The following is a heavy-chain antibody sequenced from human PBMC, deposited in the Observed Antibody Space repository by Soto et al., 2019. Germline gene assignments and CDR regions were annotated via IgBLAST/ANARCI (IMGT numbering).Heavy chain of an antibody. V-gene: IGHV4-39*01. J-gene: IGHJ5*02. D-gene: IGHD6-13*01. CDR1: HGSITNSAFK. Sequence: SETLSLTCTVSHGSITNSAFKWAWIHQPPGKGLEWIGSIYYSGTTYYNPSFQSRVTISVDTSTNQFSLKLNSVTAADTAVYYCARHGAAPVASWFDPWGQGTLVTVSS. CDR2: IYYSGTT. CDR3: ARHGAAPVASWFDP.